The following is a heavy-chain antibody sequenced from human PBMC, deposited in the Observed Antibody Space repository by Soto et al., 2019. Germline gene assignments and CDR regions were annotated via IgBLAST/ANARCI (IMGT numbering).Heavy chain of an antibody. CDR2: IYYRGST. D-gene: IGHD3-10*02. Sequence: QVQLQESGPGLVKPSETLYLTCTVSGGSINNYYWSWIRQPPGKGLEWIGYIYYRGSTNYNPSLKSRVTLAVDMSKNRCAPRLSSVPAVDTAVYYGAGLGSCSGSPEFDYWGQGTLVTVTS. CDR1: GGSINNYY. J-gene: IGHJ4*02. CDR3: AGLGSCSGSPEFDY. V-gene: IGHV4-59*08.